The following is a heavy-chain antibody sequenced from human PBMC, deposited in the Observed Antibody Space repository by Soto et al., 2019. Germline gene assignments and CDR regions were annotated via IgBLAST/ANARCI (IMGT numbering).Heavy chain of an antibody. CDR2: ISSSGSTI. V-gene: IGHV3-48*03. CDR1: GFTFSSYE. Sequence: EVQLVESGGGLVQPGGSLRLSCAASGFTFSSYEMNWVRQAPGKGLEWVSYISSSGSTIYYADSMKGRFTISRDNAKNPFFLKKTAQRPRDTVFFFFVFLPGRPGAQGPRFPVPP. D-gene: IGHD3-3*01. J-gene: IGHJ5*02. CDR3: VFLPGRP.